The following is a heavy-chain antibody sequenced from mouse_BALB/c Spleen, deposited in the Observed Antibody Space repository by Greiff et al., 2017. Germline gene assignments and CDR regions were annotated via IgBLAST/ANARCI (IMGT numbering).Heavy chain of an antibody. CDR2: ISDGGSYT. CDR3: AREYYDYDAY. V-gene: IGHV5-4*02. D-gene: IGHD2-4*01. J-gene: IGHJ3*01. Sequence: EVKVEESGGGLVKPGGSLKLSCAASGFTFSDYYMYWVRQTPEKRLEWVATISDGGSYTYYPDSVKGRFTISRDNAKNNLYLQMSSLKSEDTAMYYCAREYYDYDAYWGQGTLVTVSA. CDR1: GFTFSDYY.